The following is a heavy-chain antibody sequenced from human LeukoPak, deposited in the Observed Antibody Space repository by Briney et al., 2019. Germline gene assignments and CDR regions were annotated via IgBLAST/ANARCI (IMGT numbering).Heavy chain of an antibody. Sequence: ASVKVSCKASGYTFIDYCMHWVRQAPGQGLEWIGRISPNSGGTKYVQKFQGRVTMTRDTSITTVYMELSGLSFDDTAVYYCARGGGRYSVDYWGQGTLVIVSS. J-gene: IGHJ4*02. CDR1: GYTFIDYC. V-gene: IGHV1-2*06. D-gene: IGHD1-26*01. CDR3: ARGGGRYSVDY. CDR2: ISPNSGGT.